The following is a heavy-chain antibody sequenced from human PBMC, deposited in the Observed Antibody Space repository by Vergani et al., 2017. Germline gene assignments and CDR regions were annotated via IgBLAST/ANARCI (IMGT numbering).Heavy chain of an antibody. CDR3: ARDKGSTGFDYYYYMDV. Sequence: QVQLVQSGAEVKKPGASVKVSCKASGYTFTSYDINWVRQATGQGLEWMGWMNPNSGNTGYAQKFQGRVTMTRNTSISTAYMELSSLRSEDTAVYYCARDKGSTGFDYYYYMDVWGKGTTVTVSS. J-gene: IGHJ6*03. V-gene: IGHV1-8*01. CDR1: GYTFTSYD. D-gene: IGHD2-2*01. CDR2: MNPNSGNT.